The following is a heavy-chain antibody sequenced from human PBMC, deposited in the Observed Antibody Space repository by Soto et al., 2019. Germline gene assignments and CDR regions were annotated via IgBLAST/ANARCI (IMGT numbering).Heavy chain of an antibody. J-gene: IGHJ6*02. D-gene: IGHD3-10*01. CDR3: ASERRITMVRGVIPTDYYYGMDV. Sequence: QVQLVQSGAEVKKPGSSVKVSCKASGGTFSSYAISWVRHAPGQGLEWMGGIIPIFGTANYAQKFQGRVTITADESTSTAYMELSSLRSEDTAVYYCASERRITMVRGVIPTDYYYGMDVWGQGTTVTVSS. CDR2: IIPIFGTA. CDR1: GGTFSSYA. V-gene: IGHV1-69*01.